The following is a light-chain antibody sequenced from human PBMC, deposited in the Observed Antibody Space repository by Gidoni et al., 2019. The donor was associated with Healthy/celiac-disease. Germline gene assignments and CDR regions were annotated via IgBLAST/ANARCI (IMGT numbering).Light chain of an antibody. V-gene: IGKV3-11*01. CDR1: QSVTSY. CDR2: DAS. CDR3: QKRSNWPRT. J-gene: IGKJ4*01. Sequence: DIVLTQSPATLSLSPGERATLSCRASQSVTSYLAWYQKKPGQAPRLPIYDASNRATGIPARLIGSGSGKDFTLTIRSLEPEDFAVYYCQKRSNWPRTFGGXTKVEIK.